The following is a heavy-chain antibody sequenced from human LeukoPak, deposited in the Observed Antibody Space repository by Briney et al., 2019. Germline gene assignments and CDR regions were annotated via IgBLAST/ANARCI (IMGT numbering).Heavy chain of an antibody. CDR2: ISYDGSNK. CDR3: AKDQARYNGSYQPVDY. CDR1: GFTFSSYG. Sequence: GRSLRPSCAASGFTFSSYGTHWVRQAPGKGLEWVAVISYDGSNKYYADSVKGRFTISRDNSKNTLYLQMNSLRAGDMAVYYCAKDQARYNGSYQPVDYWGQGTLVTVSS. J-gene: IGHJ4*02. V-gene: IGHV3-30*18. D-gene: IGHD1-26*01.